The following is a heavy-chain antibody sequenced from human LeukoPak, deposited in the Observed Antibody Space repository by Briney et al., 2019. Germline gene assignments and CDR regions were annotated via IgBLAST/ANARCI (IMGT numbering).Heavy chain of an antibody. CDR2: IYYSGST. J-gene: IGHJ5*02. CDR3: AREAEFSSSPTWFDP. V-gene: IGHV4-59*01. CDR1: GGSISSYY. D-gene: IGHD6-13*01. Sequence: SETLSLTCTVSGGSISSYYWSWIRQPPGKGLEWIGYIYYSGSTNYNPSLKSRVTISVDTSKNQFSLKLSSVTAADTAVYYCAREAEFSSSPTWFDPWGQGTLVTVSS.